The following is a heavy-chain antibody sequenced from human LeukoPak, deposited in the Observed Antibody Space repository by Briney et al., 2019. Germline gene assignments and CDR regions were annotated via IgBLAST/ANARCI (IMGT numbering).Heavy chain of an antibody. CDR1: GFSFSNYW. J-gene: IGHJ4*02. V-gene: IGHV3-74*01. Sequence: PGGSLRLSCAASGFSFSNYWMHWVRQAPGKGLVWVSRISSDGSDTIYADSVKGRFTISRDNAENSLYLQMNSLRDEDTAVYYCARGRRYDSRDFDCWGQGTLVTVSS. D-gene: IGHD3-22*01. CDR2: ISSDGSDT. CDR3: ARGRRYDSRDFDC.